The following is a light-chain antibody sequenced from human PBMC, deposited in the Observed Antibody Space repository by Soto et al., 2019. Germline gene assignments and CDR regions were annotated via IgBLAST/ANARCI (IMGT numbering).Light chain of an antibody. Sequence: EIVLTQSPGTLSLSPGERATLSCRASQSVSSSYLAWYQQKPGRAPRLLIYGASSRATGIPDRFSGSGSGTDFTLTISRLEPEDFAVYYCQQYGSSPWTFGQGTKVDI. CDR3: QQYGSSPWT. CDR2: GAS. CDR1: QSVSSSY. J-gene: IGKJ1*01. V-gene: IGKV3-20*01.